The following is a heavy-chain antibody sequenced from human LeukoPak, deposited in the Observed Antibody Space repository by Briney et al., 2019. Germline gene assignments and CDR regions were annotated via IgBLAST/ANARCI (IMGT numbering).Heavy chain of an antibody. CDR1: GFSFSSTA. CDR3: ASEHPNSSSWYRLYYFDY. V-gene: IGHV3-23*01. Sequence: HPGGSLRLSCAASGFSFSSTAMNWVRQAPGKGLEWVSASGTDGDTYYADSVQGRFTISRDNSRNTLYLQMNSLRAEDTAVYYCASEHPNSSSWYRLYYFDYWGQGTLVTVSS. J-gene: IGHJ4*02. D-gene: IGHD6-13*01. CDR2: SGTDGDT.